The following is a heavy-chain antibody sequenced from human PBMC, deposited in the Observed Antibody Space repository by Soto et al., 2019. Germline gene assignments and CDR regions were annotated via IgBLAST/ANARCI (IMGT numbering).Heavy chain of an antibody. CDR2: IYQSGVT. V-gene: IGHV4-30-2*01. Sequence: SETLSLTCNMSGDSYSISTYSWSWIRQPPGKALQWIGFIYQSGVTSYNPSLASRVSISLDRSNNQCSLKLKSVTAADTAVYFCAGMPYTSGPRFDPWGPGTLVTVSS. J-gene: IGHJ5*02. D-gene: IGHD6-19*01. CDR1: GDSYSISTYS. CDR3: AGMPYTSGPRFDP.